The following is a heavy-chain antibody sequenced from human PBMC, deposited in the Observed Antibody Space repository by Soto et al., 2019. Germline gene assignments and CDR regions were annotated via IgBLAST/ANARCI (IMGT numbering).Heavy chain of an antibody. CDR2: ISSSSSYI. J-gene: IGHJ5*02. Sequence: GGSLRLSCAASGFTFSSYSMNWVRQAPGKGLEWVSSISSSSSYIYYADSVKGRFTISRDNAKNSLYLQMNSLRAEDTAVYYCARTIAAAGTRGWFDPWGQGTLVTVSS. V-gene: IGHV3-21*01. D-gene: IGHD6-13*01. CDR3: ARTIAAAGTRGWFDP. CDR1: GFTFSSYS.